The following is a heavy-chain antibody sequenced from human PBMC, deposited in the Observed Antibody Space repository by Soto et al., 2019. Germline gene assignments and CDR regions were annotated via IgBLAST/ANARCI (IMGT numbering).Heavy chain of an antibody. D-gene: IGHD3-3*02. Sequence: SGPTLVNPTQTLTLTCTVSGFSLTTSGMTLGWIRQPPGKAPEWLALAYQYSPSLQTRLTFTKDTSKNQVVLTMTNVDPGDTATYYCKPRPDSSMGPIYWGQGIQVTVSS. CDR3: KPRPDSSMGPIY. CDR1: GFSLTTSGMT. CDR2: AY. J-gene: IGHJ4*02. V-gene: IGHV2-5*01.